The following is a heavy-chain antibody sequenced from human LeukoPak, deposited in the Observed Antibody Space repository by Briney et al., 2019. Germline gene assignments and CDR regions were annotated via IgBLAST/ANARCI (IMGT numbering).Heavy chain of an antibody. D-gene: IGHD1-1*01. J-gene: IGHJ5*02. CDR3: ATTGGYWTGMYDR. V-gene: IGHV3-53*01. CDR2: IHGDGRT. Sequence: PGGSLRLSCAASGFALTTNYMTWVRQAPGRGPEWVSGIHGDGRTYYADSVKGRFTISRDRSKNTLYLQMNSLRAEDTAVYYCATTGGYWTGMYDRWGEGTLVTVSS. CDR1: GFALTTNY.